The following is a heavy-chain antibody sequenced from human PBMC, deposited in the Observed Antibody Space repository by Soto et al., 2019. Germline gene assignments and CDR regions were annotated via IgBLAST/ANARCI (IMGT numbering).Heavy chain of an antibody. Sequence: GESLKISCKGSGYSFTSYWIGWVRQMPGKGLEWMGIIYPGDSDTRYSPSFQGQVTISADKSISTAYLQWSSLKASDTAMYYCARMGYSGRDYYGMDVWGQGTTVTVSS. V-gene: IGHV5-51*01. CDR2: IYPGDSDT. D-gene: IGHD1-26*01. CDR1: GYSFTSYW. J-gene: IGHJ6*02. CDR3: ARMGYSGRDYYGMDV.